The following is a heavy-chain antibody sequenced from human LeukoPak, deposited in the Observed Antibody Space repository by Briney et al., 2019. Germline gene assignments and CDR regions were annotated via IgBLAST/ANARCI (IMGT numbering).Heavy chain of an antibody. CDR2: MYYSGST. J-gene: IGHJ4*02. V-gene: IGHV4-59*04. CDR3: ASLRVPGDFDY. Sequence: SETLSLTCTVSGGSISSYYWSWIRQPPGQGLEWIGNMYYSGSTYYNPSLKSRLTMSVDTSKNQFPLELRSVTAADTALYYCASLRVPGDFDYWGQGTLVTVSS. CDR1: GGSISSYY.